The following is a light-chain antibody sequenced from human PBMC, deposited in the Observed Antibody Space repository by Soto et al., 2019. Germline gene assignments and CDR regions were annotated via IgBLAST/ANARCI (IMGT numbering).Light chain of an antibody. CDR3: LQTTHSLYS. V-gene: IGKV2-30*02. J-gene: IGKJ2*01. CDR2: KVS. CDR1: QSLVHSDGVTY. Sequence: VVMTQSPLSLPVTLGQPASISCRSSQSLVHSDGVTYVNWFQQRPGQSPRRLIYKVSNRDSGVPDRFSGSGSGTDFTLRISRVEADDVGVYYCLQTTHSLYSFGQGTKLESK.